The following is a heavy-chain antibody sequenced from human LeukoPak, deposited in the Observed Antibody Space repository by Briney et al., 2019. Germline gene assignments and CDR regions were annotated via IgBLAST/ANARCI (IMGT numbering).Heavy chain of an antibody. CDR1: GYTFTSYY. J-gene: IGHJ4*02. D-gene: IGHD6-19*01. V-gene: IGHV1-46*01. Sequence: ASVKVSCKASGYTFTSYYMHWVRQPPGQGLEWMGIINPSGGSTSYAQKFQGRVTMTRDTSTSTVYMELSSLRSEDTAVYYCARDQRGPSGWYGAYFDYWGQGTLVTVSS. CDR3: ARDQRGPSGWYGAYFDY. CDR2: INPSGGST.